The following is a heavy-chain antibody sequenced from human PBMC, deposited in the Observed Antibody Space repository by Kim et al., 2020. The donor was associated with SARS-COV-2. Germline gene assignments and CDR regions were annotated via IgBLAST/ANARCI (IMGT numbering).Heavy chain of an antibody. J-gene: IGHJ4*02. Sequence: GGSLRLSCAASGFTFSSYAMSWVRQAPGKGLEWVSAISGSGGSTYYADSVKGRFTISRDNSKNTLYLQMNSLRAEDTAVYYCAKDDGGVSGWYAAPFHSWGQGTLVTVSS. CDR3: AKDDGGVSGWYAAPFHS. V-gene: IGHV3-23*01. D-gene: IGHD6-13*01. CDR1: GFTFSSYA. CDR2: ISGSGGST.